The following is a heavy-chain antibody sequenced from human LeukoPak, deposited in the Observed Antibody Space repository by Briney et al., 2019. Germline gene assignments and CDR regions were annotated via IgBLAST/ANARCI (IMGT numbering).Heavy chain of an antibody. CDR1: GFTFTTYW. D-gene: IGHD2-2*01. CDR2: INQDGSAK. CDR3: ARPRYCTSTNCYIDY. J-gene: IGHJ4*02. Sequence: PGGSLRLSCAASGFTFTTYWMTWVRQAPGKGLAWVANINQDGSAKNYVDSVKGRFTISRDNAKNSLYLQMNSLRAEDTAVYYCARPRYCTSTNCYIDYWGQGTLVTVSS. V-gene: IGHV3-7*01.